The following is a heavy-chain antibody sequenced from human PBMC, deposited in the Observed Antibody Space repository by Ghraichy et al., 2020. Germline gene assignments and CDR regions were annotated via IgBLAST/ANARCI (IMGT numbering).Heavy chain of an antibody. CDR1: GLTFSTYA. D-gene: IGHD6-6*01. CDR3: AGRGGTSSYC. J-gene: IGHJ4*02. Sequence: LSLTCAASGLTFSTYAMSWVRQAPGKGLEWLSSTTGSGSSSYYADSVKGRFTISRDNSKNTLYLQMNSLRVEDTAVYYCAGRGGTSSYCWGQGTLVTVSS. V-gene: IGHV3-23*01. CDR2: TTGSGSSS.